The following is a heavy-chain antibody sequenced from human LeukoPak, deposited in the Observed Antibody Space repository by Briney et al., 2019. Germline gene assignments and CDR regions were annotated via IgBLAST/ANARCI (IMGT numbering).Heavy chain of an antibody. V-gene: IGHV1-2*02. CDR3: ARGGSYYYDSSGYYQLDY. J-gene: IGHJ4*02. D-gene: IGHD3-22*01. CDR1: GYTFIGYY. Sequence: ASVKVSCKASGYTFIGYYMHWVRPAPGQGLEWMGWINPNSGGTSYAQKFQGRVTMTRDTSISTAYMELSRLRSDDTAVYYCARGGSYYYDSSGYYQLDYWGQGTLVTVSS. CDR2: INPNSGGT.